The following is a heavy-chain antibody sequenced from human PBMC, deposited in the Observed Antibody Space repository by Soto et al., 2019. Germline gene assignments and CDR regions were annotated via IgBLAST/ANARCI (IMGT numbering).Heavy chain of an antibody. J-gene: IGHJ4*02. CDR1: GLTFSLYG. Sequence: QVQLVESGGGVVQPGRSLRLSCTASGLTFSLYGMHWVRQAPGKGLEWVAVISDDGENKNYADSVKGRFTISRDNSKNTLYLQMNSLRAEDTAVYYCAKDTYSNSPGHLEYWGQGTLVTVSS. V-gene: IGHV3-30*18. CDR2: ISDDGENK. D-gene: IGHD6-6*01. CDR3: AKDTYSNSPGHLEY.